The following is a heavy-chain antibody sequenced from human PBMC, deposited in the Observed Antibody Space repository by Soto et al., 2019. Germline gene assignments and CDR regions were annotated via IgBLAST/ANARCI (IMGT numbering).Heavy chain of an antibody. D-gene: IGHD1-20*01. Sequence: PSETLSLTCTVSGGSISSSSYYWGWIRQPPGKGLEWIGSIYYSGSTYYNPSLKSRVTISVDTSKNQFSLKLSSVTAADTAVYYCARQASYNWNYFDYWGQGNLVTVSS. V-gene: IGHV4-39*01. J-gene: IGHJ4*02. CDR3: ARQASYNWNYFDY. CDR2: IYYSGST. CDR1: GGSISSSSYY.